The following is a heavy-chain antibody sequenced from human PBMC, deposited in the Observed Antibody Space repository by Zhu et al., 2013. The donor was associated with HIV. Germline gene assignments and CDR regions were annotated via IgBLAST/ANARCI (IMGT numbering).Heavy chain of an antibody. Sequence: QVQLLQSGPEVKKPGASVKVSCKASGYTFNSYAMHWVRQAPGQRLEWMGWISTDNGNTKYSQKFQGRVSITRETSASTAYMELSGLRSEDTAVYYCARDIWGLQLSYFHHWGQGTLVTVSS. D-gene: IGHD4-4*01. CDR3: ARDIWGLQLSYFHH. CDR1: GYTFNSYA. V-gene: IGHV1-3*04. J-gene: IGHJ1*01. CDR2: ISTDNGNT.